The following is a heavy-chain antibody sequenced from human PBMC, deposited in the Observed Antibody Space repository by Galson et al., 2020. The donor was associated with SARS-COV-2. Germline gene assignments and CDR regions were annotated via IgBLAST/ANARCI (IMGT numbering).Heavy chain of an antibody. V-gene: IGHV4-59*08. CDR3: ARHGLAGYSSGWPLDY. Sequence: ASETLSLTCTVSGGSISSYYWSWIRQPPGKGLEWIGYIYYSGSTKYNPSLKSRVTISLDTPKNQFSLNLNSVTAADTAVYYCARHGLAGYSSGWPLDYWGQGTLVTVSS. D-gene: IGHD6-19*01. CDR2: IYYSGST. CDR1: GGSISSYY. J-gene: IGHJ4*02.